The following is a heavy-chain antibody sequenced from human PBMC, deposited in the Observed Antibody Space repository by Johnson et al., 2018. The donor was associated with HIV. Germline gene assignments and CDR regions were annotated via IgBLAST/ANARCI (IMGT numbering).Heavy chain of an antibody. CDR1: GIIFSHYG. Sequence: MQLVESGGGVVQPGRSLRLSCAVSGIIFSHYGMHWVRQAPGKGLEWVALISYDGSNKYYADSVKGRFTISRDNSKNTLYLQMNSLRAEDTAVYYCAKEGRGGAFDIWGQGTMVTVSS. D-gene: IGHD2-15*01. J-gene: IGHJ3*02. CDR3: AKEGRGGAFDI. CDR2: ISYDGSNK. V-gene: IGHV3-30*18.